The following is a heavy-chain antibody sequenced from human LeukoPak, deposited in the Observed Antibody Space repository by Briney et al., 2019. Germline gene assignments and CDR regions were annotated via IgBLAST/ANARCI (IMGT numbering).Heavy chain of an antibody. CDR1: GGSISSSSYY. J-gene: IGHJ4*02. Sequence: PSETLSLTCTVSGGSISSSSYYWGWIRQPPGKGLEWIGSIYYSGSTYYNPSLKSRVTISVDTSKNQFYLRLSSVTAADTAVYYCARQVTFGYAYGYYFDFWGQGALVTVSS. CDR2: IYYSGST. V-gene: IGHV4-39*01. D-gene: IGHD5-18*01. CDR3: ARQVTFGYAYGYYFDF.